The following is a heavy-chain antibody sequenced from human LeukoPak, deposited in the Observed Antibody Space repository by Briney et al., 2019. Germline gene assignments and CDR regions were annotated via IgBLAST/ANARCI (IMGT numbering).Heavy chain of an antibody. D-gene: IGHD3-22*01. CDR3: ARDAPYRITMIVVVIGGNAFDI. J-gene: IGHJ3*02. Sequence: ASVKVSCKASGYTFTSYGISWVRQAPGQGLEWMGWSSAYNGNTNYAQKLQGRVTMTTDTSTSTAYMELRSLRSDDTAVYYCARDAPYRITMIVVVIGGNAFDIWGQGTMVTVSS. V-gene: IGHV1-18*01. CDR1: GYTFTSYG. CDR2: SSAYNGNT.